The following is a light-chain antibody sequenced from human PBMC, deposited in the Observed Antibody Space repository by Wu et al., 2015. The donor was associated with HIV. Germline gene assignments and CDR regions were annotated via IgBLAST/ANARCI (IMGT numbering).Light chain of an antibody. J-gene: IGKJ1*01. CDR3: QKYNTAPWT. CDR1: QNINTY. CDR2: AAS. Sequence: DIQMTQSPSSLSASIGDRVTITCRASQNINTYLNWYQQKPGKAPKLLIYAASSLQSGVPSRFSGSGSGTDFTLTISSLQPEDVATYYCQKYNTAPWTFGQGTKVEMK. V-gene: IGKV1-39*01.